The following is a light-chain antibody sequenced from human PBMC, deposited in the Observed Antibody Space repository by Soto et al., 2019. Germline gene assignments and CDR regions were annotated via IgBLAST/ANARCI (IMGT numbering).Light chain of an antibody. Sequence: AIRMTQSPSSLSASTGDRVTITCRASQGISSYLAWYQQKPGKAPKLLIYAAYNLQSGVPSRFSGSGSGTDFTLTISCLQSEDFATYHCQQSYSTPLTFGGGTKVDIK. J-gene: IGKJ4*01. CDR2: AAY. CDR1: QGISSY. V-gene: IGKV1-8*01. CDR3: QQSYSTPLT.